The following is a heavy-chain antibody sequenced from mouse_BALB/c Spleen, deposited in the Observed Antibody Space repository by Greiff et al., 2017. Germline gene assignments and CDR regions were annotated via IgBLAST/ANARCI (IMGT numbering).Heavy chain of an antibody. J-gene: IGHJ2*01. CDR3: ALYDLDY. D-gene: IGHD2-3*01. Sequence: QVQLKQSGPELVQPGASVKMSCTASGYTFTDYVISWVKQRTGQGLEWIGEIYPGSGSTYYNEKFKGKATLTADTSSNTAYMQLSSLTSEDSAVYFCALYDLDYWGQGTTLTVSS. CDR1: GYTFTDYV. CDR2: IYPGSGST. V-gene: IGHV1-77*01.